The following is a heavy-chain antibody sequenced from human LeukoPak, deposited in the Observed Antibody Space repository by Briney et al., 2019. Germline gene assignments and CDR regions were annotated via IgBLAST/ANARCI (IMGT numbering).Heavy chain of an antibody. CDR3: ARHAVLYYYGSGSYRGYFQH. CDR2: I. CDR1: GGSISSYY. D-gene: IGHD3-10*01. Sequence: SETLSLTCTVSGGSISSYYWSWIRQPPGKGLEWIGYIYNPSLKSRVTISVDTSKNQFSLKLSSVTAADTAVYYCARHAVLYYYGSGSYRGYFQHWGQGTLVTVSS. J-gene: IGHJ1*01. V-gene: IGHV4-59*08.